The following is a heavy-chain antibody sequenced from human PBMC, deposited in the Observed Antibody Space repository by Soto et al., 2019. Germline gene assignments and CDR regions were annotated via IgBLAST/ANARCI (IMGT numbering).Heavy chain of an antibody. CDR2: ISYDGSNK. CDR3: ARGAYYYDSSGYYYLDY. Sequence: GGSLRLSCAASGFTFSSYAMQWVRQAPGKGLEWVAVISYDGSNKYYADSVKGRFTISRDNSKNTLYLQMNSLRAEDTAVYYCARGAYYYDSSGYYYLDYWGQGTLVTVSS. D-gene: IGHD3-22*01. J-gene: IGHJ4*02. V-gene: IGHV3-30*04. CDR1: GFTFSSYA.